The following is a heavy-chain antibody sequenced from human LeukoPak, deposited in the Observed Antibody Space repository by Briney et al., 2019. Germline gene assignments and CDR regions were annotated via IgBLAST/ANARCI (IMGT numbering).Heavy chain of an antibody. D-gene: IGHD6-13*01. CDR1: GFTFSNAW. J-gene: IGHJ3*01. CDR2: IKSNSNGGTI. Sequence: KSGGSLRLSCAASGFTFSNAWMSWVRQAPGKGLEWVGRIKSNSNGGTIDYAAPVKGRFTISRADPKNTLYLQMNSLKTEDTGVYYCTTNPYSSSWLAGAFAVWGQGTVVSVSS. V-gene: IGHV3-15*01. CDR3: TTNPYSSSWLAGAFAV.